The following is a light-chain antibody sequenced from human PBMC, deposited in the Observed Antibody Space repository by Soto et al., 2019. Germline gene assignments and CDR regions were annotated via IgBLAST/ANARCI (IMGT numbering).Light chain of an antibody. CDR2: EVS. CDR3: SSYAGSTPVV. V-gene: IGLV2-8*01. Sequence: QSALTQPPSASGSPGQSVTISCTGTTRDVGGYNYVSWYQQHPGKAPKLMIYEVSKRPSGVPDRFSGSKSGNTASLTVSGLQAEDEADYYCSSYAGSTPVVFGGGTKVTVL. CDR1: TRDVGGYNY. J-gene: IGLJ2*01.